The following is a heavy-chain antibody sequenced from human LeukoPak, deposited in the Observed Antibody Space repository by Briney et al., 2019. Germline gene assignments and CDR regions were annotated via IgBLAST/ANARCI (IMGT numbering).Heavy chain of an antibody. V-gene: IGHV3-48*02. D-gene: IGHD6-19*01. CDR2: ISSSSGTI. Sequence: GGSLRLSCAASGFAFSSFSMNWVRQAPGKGLEWVSFISSSSGTIYYADSVKGRFTIFRDNAKNSLYLQMNSLRDEDTAVYYCARRVAVAGSGEYWGRGNLVPVSS. CDR1: GFAFSSFS. CDR3: ARRVAVAGSGEY. J-gene: IGHJ4*02.